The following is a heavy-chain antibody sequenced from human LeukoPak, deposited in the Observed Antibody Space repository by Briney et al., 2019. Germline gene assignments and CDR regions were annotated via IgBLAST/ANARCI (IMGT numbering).Heavy chain of an antibody. V-gene: IGHV3-7*01. CDR2: IKQDGSEK. J-gene: IGHJ4*02. Sequence: PGGSLRLSCAASGFTFSSYWMSWVRQAPGKGLEWVANIKQDGSEKYYVDSVKGRFTISRDNAKNSLYLQMNSLRAEDTAVYYCASLEYCSSTSCYKGANYWGQGTLVTVSS. D-gene: IGHD2-2*02. CDR3: ASLEYCSSTSCYKGANY. CDR1: GFTFSSYW.